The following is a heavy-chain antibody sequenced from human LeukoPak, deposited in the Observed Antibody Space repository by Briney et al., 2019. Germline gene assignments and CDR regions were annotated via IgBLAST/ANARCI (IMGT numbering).Heavy chain of an antibody. Sequence: GASVKVSCKASGYTFTSYYMHWVRQAPGQGLEWMGIINPSGGSTSYAQKLQGRVTMTRETSTSTVYMELSSLRSEDTAVYYCSRERIAAAGTVIYYYGMDVWGQGTTVTVSS. V-gene: IGHV1-46*01. CDR3: SRERIAAAGTVIYYYGMDV. D-gene: IGHD6-13*01. CDR2: INPSGGST. CDR1: GYTFTSYY. J-gene: IGHJ6*02.